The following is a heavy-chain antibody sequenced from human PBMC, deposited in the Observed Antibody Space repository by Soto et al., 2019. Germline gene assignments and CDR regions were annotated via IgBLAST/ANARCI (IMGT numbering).Heavy chain of an antibody. J-gene: IGHJ6*02. D-gene: IGHD3-9*01. CDR1: GGTFSSYA. CDR2: IIPIFGTA. V-gene: IGHV1-69*01. CDR3: ARDLSAAYYDIWTAPAPIDYYYYGMDV. Sequence: QVQLVQSGAEVKKPGSSVKVSCKASGGTFSSYAISWVRQAPGQGLEWMGGIIPIFGTANYAQKFQGRVTITADESTSTAYMELSSLRSEDTAVYYCARDLSAAYYDIWTAPAPIDYYYYGMDVWGQGTTVNVSS.